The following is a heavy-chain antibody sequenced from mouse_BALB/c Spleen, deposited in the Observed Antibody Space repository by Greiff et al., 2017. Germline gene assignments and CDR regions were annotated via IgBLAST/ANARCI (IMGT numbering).Heavy chain of an antibody. CDR1: GFTFSSYT. V-gene: IGHV5-6-4*01. Sequence: DVMLVESGGGLVKPGGSLKLSCAASGFTFSSYTMSWVRQTPEKRLEWVATISSGGSYTYYPDSVKGRFTISRDNAKNTLYLQMSSLKSKDTAMYYCTRDEGVDWGQGTTLTVSS. CDR3: TRDEGVD. D-gene: IGHD1-1*02. CDR2: ISSGGSYT. J-gene: IGHJ2*01.